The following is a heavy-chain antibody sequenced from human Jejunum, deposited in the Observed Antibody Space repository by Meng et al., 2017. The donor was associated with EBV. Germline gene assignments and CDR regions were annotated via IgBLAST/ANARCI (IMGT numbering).Heavy chain of an antibody. CDR3: ARLGGYASGTYYPIAP. J-gene: IGHJ5*02. CDR2: INHGGGA. Sequence: VNQKRWGAGRLNPSETLSLHCAVYGGSFSDYYWTWIRQPPGKGLEWIGEINHGGGAIYNPSLKSPVPLSVDTSPNQFSLTLSSVTAADTAVYSCARLGGYASGTYYPIAPWGQGTLVTVSS. CDR1: GGSFSDYY. D-gene: IGHD3-10*01. V-gene: IGHV4-34*01.